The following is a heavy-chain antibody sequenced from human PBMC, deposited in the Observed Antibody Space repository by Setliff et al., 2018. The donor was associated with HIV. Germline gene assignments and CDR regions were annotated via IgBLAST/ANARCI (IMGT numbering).Heavy chain of an antibody. Sequence: GASVKVSCKASGYTFTSYGISWVRQMHGKGLEWMGIIYPGDSDTRYSPSFQGQVTISADKSISTAYLQWSSLKASDTAMYYCARPSYYSSSWYGLDYWGQGTQVTVSS. V-gene: IGHV5-51*03. J-gene: IGHJ4*02. D-gene: IGHD6-13*01. CDR2: IYPGDSDT. CDR1: GYTFTSYG. CDR3: ARPSYYSSSWYGLDY.